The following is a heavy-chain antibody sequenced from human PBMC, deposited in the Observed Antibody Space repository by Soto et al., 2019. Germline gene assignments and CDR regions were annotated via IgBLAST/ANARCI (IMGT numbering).Heavy chain of an antibody. CDR1: GFTFSDYY. Sequence: GGSLRLSCAASGFTFSDYYMSRIRQAPGKGLEWVSYISGSGSTIYYADSVKGRFTISRDNAKNSLYLQMNSLRAEDTAVYYCARDSVATKSVDYWGQGTLVTVSS. V-gene: IGHV3-11*01. CDR2: ISGSGSTI. CDR3: ARDSVATKSVDY. J-gene: IGHJ4*02. D-gene: IGHD2-15*01.